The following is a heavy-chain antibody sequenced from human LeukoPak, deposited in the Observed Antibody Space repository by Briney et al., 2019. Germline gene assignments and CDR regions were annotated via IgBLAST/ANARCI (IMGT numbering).Heavy chain of an antibody. Sequence: GASVKVSCKASGYTFTSYGISWARQATGQGLEWMGWMNPNSGNTGYAQKFQGRVTMTRNTSISTAYMEVSNLRSEDTAVYYCARRAAVVEYWGQGTLVTVSS. CDR3: ARRAAVVEY. CDR2: MNPNSGNT. J-gene: IGHJ4*02. CDR1: GYTFTSYG. V-gene: IGHV1-8*02. D-gene: IGHD6-13*01.